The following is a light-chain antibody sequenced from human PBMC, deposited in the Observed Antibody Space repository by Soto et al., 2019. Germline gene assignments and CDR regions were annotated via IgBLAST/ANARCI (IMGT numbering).Light chain of an antibody. Sequence: IVMTQSPAVLSVSPGERATLSCRASQSVSSDLAWYQQKPGQAPRLLIYGASTRATGIPARFSGSGSGTEFTLTISSLQSEDFAVYYCQHFYSWPLSFGGGTKVDNK. CDR2: GAS. CDR1: QSVSSD. V-gene: IGKV3-15*01. CDR3: QHFYSWPLS. J-gene: IGKJ4*01.